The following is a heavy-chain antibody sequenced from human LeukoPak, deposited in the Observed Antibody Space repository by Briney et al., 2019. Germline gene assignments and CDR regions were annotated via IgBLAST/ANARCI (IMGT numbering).Heavy chain of an antibody. D-gene: IGHD4-23*01. V-gene: IGHV3-48*04. J-gene: IGHJ5*02. CDR1: GFTFSSSG. CDR2: ISTASSTV. CDR3: ARDVTYYGGDWFDP. Sequence: GGSLRLSCAASGFTFSSSGMNWVRQAPEKGLEWVSYISTASSTVYYADSVKGRFTISRDNAKNSLYLQMNSLRAEDTAVYYCARDVTYYGGDWFDPWGQGTLVTVSS.